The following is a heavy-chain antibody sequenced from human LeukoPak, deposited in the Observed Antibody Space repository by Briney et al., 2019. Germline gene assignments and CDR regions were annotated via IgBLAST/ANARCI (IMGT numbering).Heavy chain of an antibody. V-gene: IGHV3-30-3*01. CDR3: ASIFWGYCSSTSCYVDY. CDR1: GFTFSSYA. CDR2: ISYDGSIK. D-gene: IGHD2-2*01. J-gene: IGHJ4*02. Sequence: PGRSLRLSCAASGFTFSSYAMQWVRQAPGEGLEWVAVISYDGSIKHYTDSVKGRFTISRDNSKNTLYLQMSSLRPEDTAVYYCASIFWGYCSSTSCYVDYWGQGTLVSVSS.